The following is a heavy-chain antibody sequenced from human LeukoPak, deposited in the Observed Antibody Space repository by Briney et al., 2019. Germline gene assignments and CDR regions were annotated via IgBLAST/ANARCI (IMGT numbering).Heavy chain of an antibody. CDR2: IYTSGST. J-gene: IGHJ6*02. Sequence: SETLSLTCTVSGGSISSYYWSWIRQPAGKGLEWIGRIYTSGSTNYNPSLKSRVTMSVDTSKNQFSLKLSSVTAADTAVYYCARRSVYYDSSGYYEGYGMDVWGQGTTVTVSS. D-gene: IGHD3-22*01. CDR1: GGSISSYY. CDR3: ARRSVYYDSSGYYEGYGMDV. V-gene: IGHV4-4*07.